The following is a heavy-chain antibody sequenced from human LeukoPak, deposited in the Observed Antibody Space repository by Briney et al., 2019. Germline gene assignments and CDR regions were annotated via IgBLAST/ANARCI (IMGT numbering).Heavy chain of an antibody. D-gene: IGHD6-6*01. CDR1: GDIISSNSAT. V-gene: IGHV6-1*01. Sequence: SQTLSLTCAISGDIISSNSATWNWIRQSPSRGLEWLGRTYYRSRWYNDYAVSVKSRIIINSDTSKNQFSLQLNSVTPEDTAVYYCAKDRGGSSSDWFDPWGQGTLVIVSS. CDR2: TYYRSRWYN. CDR3: AKDRGGSSSDWFDP. J-gene: IGHJ5*02.